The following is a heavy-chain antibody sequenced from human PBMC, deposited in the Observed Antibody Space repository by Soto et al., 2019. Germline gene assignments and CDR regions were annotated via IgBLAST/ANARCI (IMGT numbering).Heavy chain of an antibody. J-gene: IGHJ4*02. CDR2: ISYDGSNK. Sequence: QVQLVESGGGVVQPGRSLRLSCAASGFTFSSYAMHWVRQAPGKGLEWVAVISYDGSNKFYADSVKGRFIISRDISKNTLYLQMNSRRAEDTAVYYCARAGGLLLDYWGQGTLVTVSS. CDR3: ARAGGLLLDY. V-gene: IGHV3-30-3*01. CDR1: GFTFSSYA. D-gene: IGHD2-15*01.